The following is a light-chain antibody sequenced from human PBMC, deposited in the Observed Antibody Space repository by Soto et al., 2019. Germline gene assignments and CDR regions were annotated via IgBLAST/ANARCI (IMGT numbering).Light chain of an antibody. CDR1: QSINNW. J-gene: IGKJ1*01. V-gene: IGKV1-5*03. Sequence: DIQMTQSPSTLSASVGDRVTITCRASQSINNWLAWYQQKPGKAPKLLIYKASSLEGGVPSRFSGSGSGTEFTLTISNLQPDDFATYYCQQYSTYPWTFGQGTKVEIK. CDR3: QQYSTYPWT. CDR2: KAS.